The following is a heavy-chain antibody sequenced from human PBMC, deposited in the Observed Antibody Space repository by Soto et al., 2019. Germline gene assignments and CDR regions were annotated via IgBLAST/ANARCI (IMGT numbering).Heavy chain of an antibody. Sequence: PSETLSLTCAVSGGSISGGGFSWSWIRQPPGKGLEWIGYILHTGGTQYNPSLKSRVSMSVDKSKNRFSLKLRSVIVADTAVYHCARFVRSCSGTTWYTREAVWGKGTTVIVSS. CDR1: GGSISGGGFS. CDR2: ILHTGGT. CDR3: ARFVRSCSGTTWYTREAV. D-gene: IGHD2-2*02. J-gene: IGHJ6*04. V-gene: IGHV4-30-2*02.